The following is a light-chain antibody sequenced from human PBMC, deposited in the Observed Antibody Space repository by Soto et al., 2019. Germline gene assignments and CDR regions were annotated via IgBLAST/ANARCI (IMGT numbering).Light chain of an antibody. CDR2: EVS. CDR1: TSDVGGYNY. CDR3: FSYTTSSAPYV. Sequence: QSPLTQPASVSGSPGQSITISCTGTTSDVGGYNYVSWYQQHPGKAPKLMIYEVSNRPSGVSNRFSGSKSGNTASLTISGLQAEDEAAYYCFSYTTSSAPYVFGTGTKVTVL. V-gene: IGLV2-14*01. J-gene: IGLJ1*01.